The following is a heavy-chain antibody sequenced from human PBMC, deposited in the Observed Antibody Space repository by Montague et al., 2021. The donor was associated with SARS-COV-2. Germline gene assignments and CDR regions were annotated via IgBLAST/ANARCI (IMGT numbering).Heavy chain of an antibody. CDR3: ARSRANVPSRPGFDY. J-gene: IGHJ4*02. V-gene: IGHV4-61*01. CDR2: MYYTGXT. D-gene: IGHD6-6*01. CDR1: GASVASGNFY. Sequence: SETLSLTCTVSGASVASGNFYWSWIRQPPGKGLEWIGYMYYTGXTXYXXXXEXRVTMPVDPSKNQFSLTLTSVTAAGTAVYYCARSRANVPSRPGFDYWGQGALVTVSS.